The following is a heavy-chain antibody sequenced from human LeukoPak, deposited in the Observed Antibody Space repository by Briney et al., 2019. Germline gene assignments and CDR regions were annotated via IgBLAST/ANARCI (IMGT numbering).Heavy chain of an antibody. CDR2: QDGSEK. CDR3: ARIGAVAGGGSDAFDI. J-gene: IGHJ3*02. V-gene: IGHV3-7*03. Sequence: GGSLRLSCAASGFTFSSYWMKQDGSEKYYVDSVKGRFTISRDNAKNSLYLQMNSLRAEDTAVYYCARIGAVAGGGSDAFDIWGQGTMVTVSS. CDR1: GFTFSSYW. D-gene: IGHD6-19*01.